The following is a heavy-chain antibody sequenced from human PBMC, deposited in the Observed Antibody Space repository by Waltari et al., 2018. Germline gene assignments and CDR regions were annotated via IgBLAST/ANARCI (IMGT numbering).Heavy chain of an antibody. CDR1: GGSFSGYY. D-gene: IGHD3-22*01. Sequence: QVQLQQWGAGLLKPSETLSLTCAVYGGSFSGYYWSWIRQPPGKGLEWIGEINHSGSTNYNPSLKSRVTISVDTSKNQFSLKLSSVTAADTAVYYCARGYGVGRARYYYDSSGYVYWGQGTLVTVSS. CDR2: INHSGST. CDR3: ARGYGVGRARYYYDSSGYVY. V-gene: IGHV4-34*01. J-gene: IGHJ4*02.